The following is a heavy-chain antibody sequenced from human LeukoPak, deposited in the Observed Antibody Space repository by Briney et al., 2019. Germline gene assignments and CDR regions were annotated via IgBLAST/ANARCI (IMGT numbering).Heavy chain of an antibody. CDR3: ARGVRPHGCRGTYYDFWSGYAYYFDY. D-gene: IGHD3-3*01. J-gene: IGHJ4*02. Sequence: SETLSLTCTVSGGSISSYYWSWIRQPAGKGLEWIGRIYTSGSTNYNPSLKSRVTMSVDTSKNQLSLKLSSVTAADTAVYYCARGVRPHGCRGTYYDFWSGYAYYFDYWGQGTLVTVSS. CDR1: GGSISSYY. CDR2: IYTSGST. V-gene: IGHV4-4*07.